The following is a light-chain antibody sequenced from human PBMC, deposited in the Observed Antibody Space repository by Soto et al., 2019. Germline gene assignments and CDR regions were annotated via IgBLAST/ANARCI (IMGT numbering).Light chain of an antibody. J-gene: IGLJ2*01. CDR2: EVS. V-gene: IGLV2-8*01. CDR3: SSFAGSNTV. Sequence: QSALTQPPSASGSPGQSVTISCTGTSSDVGRYNYVSWYQHHPGKGPKLIIYEVSKLPSGVPDRFSGSKSGNTASLTVSGLQAEDEADYYCSSFAGSNTVFGGGTKVTVL. CDR1: SSDVGRYNY.